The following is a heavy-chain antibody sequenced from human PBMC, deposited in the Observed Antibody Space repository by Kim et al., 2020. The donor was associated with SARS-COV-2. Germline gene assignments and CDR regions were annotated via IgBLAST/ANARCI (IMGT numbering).Heavy chain of an antibody. V-gene: IGHV3-7*03. CDR2: SQG. J-gene: IGHJ4*02. Sequence: SQGFYGDSVKGRFTISRDNARNSLYLQMNSLRAEDTAVYYCARTIGAAEAFWGQGNLVTVSS. CDR3: ARTIGAAEAF. D-gene: IGHD6-13*01.